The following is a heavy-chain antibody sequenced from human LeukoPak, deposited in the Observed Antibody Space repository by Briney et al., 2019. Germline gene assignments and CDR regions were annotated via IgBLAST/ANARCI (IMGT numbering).Heavy chain of an antibody. D-gene: IGHD5/OR15-5a*01. CDR3: ARAGLRPNNYYYYGMDV. CDR1: GYTFTSYG. Sequence: ASVKVSCKASGYTFTSYGISRVRQAPGQGLEWMGWISAYNGNTNYAQKLQGRVTMTTDTSTSTAYMELRSLRSDDTAVYYCARAGLRPNNYYYYGMDVWGQGTTVTVSS. J-gene: IGHJ6*02. CDR2: ISAYNGNT. V-gene: IGHV1-18*01.